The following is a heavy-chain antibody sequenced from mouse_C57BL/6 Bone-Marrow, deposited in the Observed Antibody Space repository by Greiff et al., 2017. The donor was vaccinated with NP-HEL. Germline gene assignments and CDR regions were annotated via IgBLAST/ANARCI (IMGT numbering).Heavy chain of an antibody. CDR1: GFTFTDYY. D-gene: IGHD1-1*01. CDR2: IRNKANGYTT. V-gene: IGHV7-3*01. Sequence: DVMLVESGGGLVQPGGSLSLSCAASGFTFTDYYMSWVRQPPGKALEWLGFIRNKANGYTTEYSASVKGRFTISRDNSQSILYLQMNALRAEDSATYYCARYGYYGASFAYWGQGTLVTVSA. J-gene: IGHJ3*01. CDR3: ARYGYYGASFAY.